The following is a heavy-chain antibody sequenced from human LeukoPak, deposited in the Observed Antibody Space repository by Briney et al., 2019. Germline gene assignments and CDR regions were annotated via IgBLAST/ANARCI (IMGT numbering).Heavy chain of an antibody. Sequence: SETLSLTCTVSGGSISSYCWSWIRQPPGKGLEWIGCIYYSGSTNYNPSLKSRVTISVDTSKNQFSLKLSSVTAADTAVFYCARAVADFWSRQYYFDYWGQGTLVTVSS. D-gene: IGHD3-3*01. CDR2: IYYSGST. CDR3: ARAVADFWSRQYYFDY. V-gene: IGHV4-59*01. J-gene: IGHJ4*02. CDR1: GGSISSYC.